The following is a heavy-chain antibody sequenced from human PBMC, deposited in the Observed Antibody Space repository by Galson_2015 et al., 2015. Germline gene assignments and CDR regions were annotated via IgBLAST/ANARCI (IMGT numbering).Heavy chain of an antibody. CDR2: INPSDGIA. CDR1: GYSFTTSDY. J-gene: IGHJ4*02. Sequence: SVKVSCKAFGYSFTTSDYIHWVRPAPGQGLEWMGIINPSDGIANYTEKFQGRVTMTRDTSTSSVYIDVSRLRSEDTAVYYCARAADQYFDSWGQGTPVTVSS. D-gene: IGHD4-11*01. V-gene: IGHV1-46*01. CDR3: ARAADQYFDS.